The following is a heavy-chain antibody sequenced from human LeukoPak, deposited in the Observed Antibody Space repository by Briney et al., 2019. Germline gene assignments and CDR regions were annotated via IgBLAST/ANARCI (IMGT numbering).Heavy chain of an antibody. Sequence: GGSLRLSCAASGFTFSNYAMHWVRQAPGKGLEWVSSITTSSSYIYYADSVKGRFTISRDNAKNSLFLQMNSLRAEDTAVYYCATDLIHYYASGAKTWGQGTLVTVSS. J-gene: IGHJ5*02. V-gene: IGHV3-21*01. CDR2: ITTSSSYI. CDR3: ATDLIHYYASGAKT. CDR1: GFTFSNYA. D-gene: IGHD3-10*01.